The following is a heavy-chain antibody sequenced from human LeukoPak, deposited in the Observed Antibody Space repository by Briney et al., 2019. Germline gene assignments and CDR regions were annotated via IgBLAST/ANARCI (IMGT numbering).Heavy chain of an antibody. J-gene: IGHJ4*02. CDR1: GFTFSSYA. CDR3: AKELTYYGFDY. Sequence: GRSLRLPCAASGFTFSSYAMHWVRQAPGKGLEWVAVISYDGSKKYYADSVKGRFTISRDNSKNTLYLQMNSLRAEDTAVYYCAKELTYYGFDYWGQGTLVTVSS. CDR2: ISYDGSKK. V-gene: IGHV3-30-3*01. D-gene: IGHD1-26*01.